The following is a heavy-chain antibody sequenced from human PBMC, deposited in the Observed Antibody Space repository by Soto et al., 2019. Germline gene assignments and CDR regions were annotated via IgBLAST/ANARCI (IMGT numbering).Heavy chain of an antibody. Sequence: GGSLRLSCAASGFTFSDHYMDWVRQAPGTGLEWVGRVRNKANSYTTEYAASVKGRFTISRDDSKNSLYLQMNSLKTEDTAVYYCAKPFGNNWDSNYFDCWGQGTLVTAPQ. CDR2: VRNKANSYTT. CDR3: AKPFGNNWDSNYFDC. CDR1: GFTFSDHY. D-gene: IGHD1-7*01. V-gene: IGHV3-72*01. J-gene: IGHJ4*02.